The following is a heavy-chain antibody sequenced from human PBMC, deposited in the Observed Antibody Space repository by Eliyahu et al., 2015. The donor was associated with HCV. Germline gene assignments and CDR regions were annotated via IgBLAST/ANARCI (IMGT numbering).Heavy chain of an antibody. Sequence: QVQLVQSGAEVKKPGSSVKVSCXASGGTFSSYAISWVRQAPGQGLEWMGRIIPILGIANYAQKFQGRVTITADKSTSTAYMELSSLRSEDTAVYYCARDEGTGWSYGAFDIWGQGTMVTVSS. J-gene: IGHJ3*02. CDR3: ARDEGTGWSYGAFDI. CDR2: IIPILGIA. V-gene: IGHV1-69*04. CDR1: GGTFSSYA. D-gene: IGHD6-19*01.